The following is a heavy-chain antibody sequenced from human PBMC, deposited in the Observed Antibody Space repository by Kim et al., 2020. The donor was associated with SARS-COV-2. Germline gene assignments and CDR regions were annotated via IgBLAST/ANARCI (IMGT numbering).Heavy chain of an antibody. J-gene: IGHJ5*02. D-gene: IGHD1-1*01. CDR2: NP. Sequence: NPPYAQGFTGRFVFSLDTSVSTAYLQISSLKAEDTAVYYCASGGTGWFDPWGQGTLVTVSS. V-gene: IGHV7-4-1*02. CDR3: ASGGTGWFDP.